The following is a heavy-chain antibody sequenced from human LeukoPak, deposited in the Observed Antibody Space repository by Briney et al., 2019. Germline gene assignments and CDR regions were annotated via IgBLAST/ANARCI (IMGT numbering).Heavy chain of an antibody. V-gene: IGHV1-24*01. CDR2: FDPEDGET. J-gene: IGHJ2*01. Sequence: ASVTVSCKVSGYTLTELSMHWVRQAPGKGVEWMGGFDPEDGETIYAQKFQGRVTMTEDTSTDTAYMELSSLRSEDTAVYYCATSLTVVVTAHWYFDLWGRGTLVTVSS. D-gene: IGHD2-21*02. CDR1: GYTLTELS. CDR3: ATSLTVVVTAHWYFDL.